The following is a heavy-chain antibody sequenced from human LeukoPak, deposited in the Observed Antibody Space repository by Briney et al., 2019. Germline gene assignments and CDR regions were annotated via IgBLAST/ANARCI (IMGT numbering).Heavy chain of an antibody. CDR2: INHSGST. Sequence: PSETLSLTCAVDGGSFSGYYWSWIRQPPGKGLEWIGAINHSGSTNYNPSLKSRVTISVDTSKNQFSLKLSSVTAADTAVYYCARGRGSSGYPYYYYMDVWGKGTTVTVSS. D-gene: IGHD3-22*01. CDR1: GGSFSGYY. V-gene: IGHV4-34*01. CDR3: ARGRGSSGYPYYYYMDV. J-gene: IGHJ6*03.